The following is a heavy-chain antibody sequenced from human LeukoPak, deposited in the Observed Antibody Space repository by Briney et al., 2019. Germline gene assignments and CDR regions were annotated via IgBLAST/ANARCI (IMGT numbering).Heavy chain of an antibody. Sequence: GGSLRLSCAASGFTFSSYSMSWVRQAPGKGLEWVSSISSSSSYIYYADSVKGRFTISRDNAKNSLYLQMNSLRAEDTAVYYCARDFTYYYDSSRTGAFDTWGQGTMVTVSS. CDR2: ISSSSSYI. CDR3: ARDFTYYYDSSRTGAFDT. V-gene: IGHV3-21*01. CDR1: GFTFSSYS. D-gene: IGHD3-22*01. J-gene: IGHJ3*02.